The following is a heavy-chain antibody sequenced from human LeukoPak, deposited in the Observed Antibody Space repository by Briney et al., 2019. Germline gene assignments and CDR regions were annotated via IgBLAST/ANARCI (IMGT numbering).Heavy chain of an antibody. CDR3: ARDQGSYYGVDV. CDR1: GGSFSSYY. V-gene: IGHV4-4*07. Sequence: SETLSLTCSVSGGSFSSYYWSWIRQSPGKGLEWIGRMYTSGTTKYNPSLKSRVTMSVDTSNNQFSLKVSSVTAADTAVYYCARDQGSYYGVDVWGQGTTVTVSS. J-gene: IGHJ6*02. CDR2: MYTSGTT.